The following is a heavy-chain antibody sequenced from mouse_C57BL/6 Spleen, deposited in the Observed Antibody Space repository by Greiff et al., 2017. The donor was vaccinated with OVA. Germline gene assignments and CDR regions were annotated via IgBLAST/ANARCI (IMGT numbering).Heavy chain of an antibody. V-gene: IGHV1-15*01. Sequence: QVQLQQSGAELVRPGASVTLSCKASGYTFTDYEMHWVKQTPVHGLEWIGAIDPETGGTAYNQKFKGKAILTADKSSSTAYMELRSLTSEDSAVYYCTRLGNYYGSSGDYWGKGTTLTVSS. J-gene: IGHJ2*01. CDR1: GYTFTDYE. CDR3: TRLGNYYGSSGDY. D-gene: IGHD1-1*01. CDR2: IDPETGGT.